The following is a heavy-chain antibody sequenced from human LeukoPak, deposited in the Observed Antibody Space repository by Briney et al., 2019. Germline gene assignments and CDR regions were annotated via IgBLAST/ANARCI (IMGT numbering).Heavy chain of an antibody. V-gene: IGHV3-30*03. Sequence: PGGSLRLSCAASGFTFSSYDMHWVRQAPGKGLESVTLISYDGGNKYYGDSVKGRFTISRDNSKNTLYLQMTSLRIEDTAFYYCATNSRRPHQYYMDVWGKGTTVTVSS. CDR3: ATNSRRPHQYYMDV. D-gene: IGHD1-14*01. J-gene: IGHJ6*03. CDR1: GFTFSSYD. CDR2: ISYDGGNK.